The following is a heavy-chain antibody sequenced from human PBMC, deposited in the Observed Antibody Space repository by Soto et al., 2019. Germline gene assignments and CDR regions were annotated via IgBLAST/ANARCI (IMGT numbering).Heavy chain of an antibody. D-gene: IGHD2-15*01. V-gene: IGHV1-18*01. CDR1: GYTFNSYG. Sequence: QVQLVQSGAEVKKPGASVKVSCKASGYTFNSYGISWVRQAPGQGLEWMGWISAHNGNTNYAQNFQGRVTMTTARSTSTAYMELRSLRSDDTAVYYCARDYCSGGNCYLLFDSGGQGTLVTVSS. CDR2: ISAHNGNT. CDR3: ARDYCSGGNCYLLFDS. J-gene: IGHJ4*02.